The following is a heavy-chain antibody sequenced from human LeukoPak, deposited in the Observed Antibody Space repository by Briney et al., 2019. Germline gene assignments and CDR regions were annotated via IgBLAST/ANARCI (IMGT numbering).Heavy chain of an antibody. Sequence: SETLSLTCTVSGGSISSSSHYWGWIRQPPGKGLEWIGSIYYSGNAFYNPSLKSRVTISVDTSKNQFSLRLSSVTAADTAVYYCARLCYPGWYFDYWGQGTLVTVSS. J-gene: IGHJ4*02. D-gene: IGHD3-10*02. CDR3: ARLCYPGWYFDY. CDR1: GGSISSSSHY. V-gene: IGHV4-39*01. CDR2: IYYSGNA.